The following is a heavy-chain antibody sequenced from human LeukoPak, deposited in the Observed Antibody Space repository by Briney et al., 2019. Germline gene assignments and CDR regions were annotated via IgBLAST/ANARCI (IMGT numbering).Heavy chain of an antibody. CDR2: IYFSGST. CDR1: GGSVSSGSYY. J-gene: IGHJ4*02. Sequence: SETLSLTCTVSGGSVSSGSYYWSWIRQPPGKGLEWIGYIYFSGSTNYNPSLKSRVTISVDTSKNHFSLKLSSVTPADTAVYYCARHGFGSGWYYYFDYWGQGTLVTVSS. CDR3: ARHGFGSGWYYYFDY. V-gene: IGHV4-61*03. D-gene: IGHD6-19*01.